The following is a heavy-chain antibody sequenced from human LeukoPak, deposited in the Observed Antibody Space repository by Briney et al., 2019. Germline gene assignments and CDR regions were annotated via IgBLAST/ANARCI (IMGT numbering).Heavy chain of an antibody. Sequence: KSGGSLRLSCAASGFTFSDYSMNWVRQAPGKGLEWVSSISSSSSYIYYADSVKGRFTISRDNAKDTLYLHMNSLTAEDTAVYYCARGAKWAYYFDYWGQGTLVTVSS. D-gene: IGHD1-26*01. CDR1: GFTFSDYS. CDR3: ARGAKWAYYFDY. J-gene: IGHJ4*02. V-gene: IGHV3-21*01. CDR2: ISSSSSYI.